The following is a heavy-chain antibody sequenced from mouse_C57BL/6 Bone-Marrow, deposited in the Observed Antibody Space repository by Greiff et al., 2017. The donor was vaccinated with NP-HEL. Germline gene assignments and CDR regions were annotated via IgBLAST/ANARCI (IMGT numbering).Heavy chain of an antibody. V-gene: IGHV5-6*01. J-gene: IGHJ2*01. Sequence: EVHLVESGGDLVKPGGSLKLSCAASGFTFSSYGMSWVRQTPDKRLEWVATISSGGSYTYYPDSVKGRFTISRDNAKNTLYLQMSSLKSEDTAMYYCALSGYFDYWGQGTTLTVSS. CDR2: ISSGGSYT. D-gene: IGHD3-2*02. CDR3: ALSGYFDY. CDR1: GFTFSSYG.